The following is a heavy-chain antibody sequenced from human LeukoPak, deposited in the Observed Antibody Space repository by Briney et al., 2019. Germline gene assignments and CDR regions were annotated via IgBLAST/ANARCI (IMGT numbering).Heavy chain of an antibody. V-gene: IGHV3-20*04. J-gene: IGHJ4*02. Sequence: GGSLRLSCAASGFMFDDYGMSWVRQAPGKGLEWVSGINWNGGRTGYADSVKGRFTISRDNAKNSLYLQMNSLRAEDTAVYYCAREAPFTVTTHSAFDYWGRGTLVTVSS. CDR1: GFMFDDYG. CDR3: AREAPFTVTTHSAFDY. D-gene: IGHD4-17*01. CDR2: INWNGGRT.